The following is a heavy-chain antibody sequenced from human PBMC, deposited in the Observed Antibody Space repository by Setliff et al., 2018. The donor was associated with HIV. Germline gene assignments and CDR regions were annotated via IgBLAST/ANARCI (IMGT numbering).Heavy chain of an antibody. CDR1: GVSISGHF. CDR3: ARRDGYSYGFYFDY. Sequence: SETLSLTCFVSGVSISGHFWGWIRQPPGKGLEWIGYIYTSGTTEYNPSLDSRVTISVDTSRDQFSLNLRSVTAADTAVYYCARRDGYSYGFYFDYWGQGTLVTVSS. CDR2: IYTSGTT. D-gene: IGHD5-18*01. V-gene: IGHV4-4*09. J-gene: IGHJ4*02.